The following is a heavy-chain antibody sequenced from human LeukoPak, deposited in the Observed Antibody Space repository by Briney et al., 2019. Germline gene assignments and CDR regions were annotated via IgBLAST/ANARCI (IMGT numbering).Heavy chain of an antibody. CDR3: ARSIAVAGKGWFDP. Sequence: SETLSLTCAVYGGSFSGYYWSWIRQPPGKGLEWIGEINHSGSTNYNPSLKSRVTISVDTSKNQFSLKLSSVTAADTAVYYCARSIAVAGKGWFDPWGQGTLVTVSS. CDR1: GGSFSGYY. CDR2: INHSGST. V-gene: IGHV4-34*01. J-gene: IGHJ5*02. D-gene: IGHD6-19*01.